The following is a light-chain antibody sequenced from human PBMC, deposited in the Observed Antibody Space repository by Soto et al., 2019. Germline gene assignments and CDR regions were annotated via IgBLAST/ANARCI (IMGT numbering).Light chain of an antibody. CDR3: QQYNTFPPYT. Sequence: DIQMTQSPSTLSASVGDRVTITCRASQSVSFWLAWYQQKPGKAPKLLIYKASNLESGGPSRFSGSGSGTEFTLTISSLQPDDVGTYYCQQYNTFPPYTFGQGTKLEIK. V-gene: IGKV1-5*03. CDR2: KAS. CDR1: QSVSFW. J-gene: IGKJ2*01.